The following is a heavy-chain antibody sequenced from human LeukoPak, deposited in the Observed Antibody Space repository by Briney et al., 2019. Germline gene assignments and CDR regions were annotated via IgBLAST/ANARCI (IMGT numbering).Heavy chain of an antibody. Sequence: SETLSLTCTVSGGSISSSNYYWGWIRQPPGKGLEWFGSIYYSGSTYYNPSLRSRVTISVDTSKNRFSLKLTSVTAADTAVYYCARHLTVGCYYSEPKYTWFDPWGQGTLVTVSS. V-gene: IGHV4-39*01. CDR1: GGSISSSNYY. D-gene: IGHD3-22*01. CDR3: ARHLTVGCYYSEPKYTWFDP. J-gene: IGHJ5*02. CDR2: IYYSGST.